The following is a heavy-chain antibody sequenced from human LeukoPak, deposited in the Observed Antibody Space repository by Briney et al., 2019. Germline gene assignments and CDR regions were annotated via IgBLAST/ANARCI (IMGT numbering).Heavy chain of an antibody. Sequence: GGSLRLSCAASGFSVSNNYMSWVRQAPGKGLEWVSVIYSGGSTFYADSVKGRFTISRDNSKNTLYLQMNSLRAEDTAVYYCAREIHGGNTGVFDYWGQGTLVTVSS. V-gene: IGHV3-66*01. CDR1: GFSVSNNY. CDR3: AREIHGGNTGVFDY. D-gene: IGHD4-23*01. CDR2: IYSGGST. J-gene: IGHJ4*02.